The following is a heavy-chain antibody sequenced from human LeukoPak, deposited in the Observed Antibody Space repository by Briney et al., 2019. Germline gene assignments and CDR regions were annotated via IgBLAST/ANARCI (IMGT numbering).Heavy chain of an antibody. J-gene: IGHJ3*02. CDR2: ISGSGDTT. Sequence: GGSLRLSCAASGFTFGDYAMTWVRQTPGKGLEWVSAISGSGDTTYSASSVEGRFTISRDNSKNTLYLQMNSLRAEDTAVYYCAKGMTPKHDAFDIWGQGTMVTVSS. CDR1: GFTFGDYA. CDR3: AKGMTPKHDAFDI. V-gene: IGHV3-23*01.